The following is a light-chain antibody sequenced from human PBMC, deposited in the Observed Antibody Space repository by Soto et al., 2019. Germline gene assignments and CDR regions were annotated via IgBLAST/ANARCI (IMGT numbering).Light chain of an antibody. Sequence: QSALTQPASVSGSPGQSITISCTGTSSDVGSYNIVSWYQQHPGNAPKLMIYEGSKRPSGVSNRFFGSKSGNTASLTISGLQAEYEADYYCCSFARGSTLVFGGGTQLTVL. J-gene: IGLJ3*02. V-gene: IGLV2-23*01. CDR1: SSDVGSYNI. CDR3: CSFARGSTLV. CDR2: EGS.